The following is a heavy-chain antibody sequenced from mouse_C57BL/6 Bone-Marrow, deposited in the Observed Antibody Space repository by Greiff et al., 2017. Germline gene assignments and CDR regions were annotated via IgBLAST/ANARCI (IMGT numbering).Heavy chain of an antibody. J-gene: IGHJ3*01. Sequence: VQLKESGPVLVKPGPSVKISCKASGFTFTDYYMHWVKQSHGKSLEWIGLVYPYNGGTSYNPKFKGKATLTVDTSSSSAYMELTSLTSEDSAVYYCASSYCDTFAYWGQGTLVTVSA. CDR1: GFTFTDYY. V-gene: IGHV1-36*01. D-gene: IGHD2-13*01. CDR3: ASSYCDTFAY. CDR2: VYPYNGGT.